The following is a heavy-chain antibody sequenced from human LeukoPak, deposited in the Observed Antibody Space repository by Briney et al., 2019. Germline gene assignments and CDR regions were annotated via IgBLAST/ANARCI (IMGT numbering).Heavy chain of an antibody. V-gene: IGHV3-23*01. D-gene: IGHD5-18*01. J-gene: IGHJ4*02. CDR1: GFTFSSYA. CDR2: ISGSGGST. Sequence: GSLRLSCAASGFTFSSYAMSWVRHAPGKGLEWVSAISGSGGSTYYADSVKGRFTISRDNSKNTLYLQMNSLRAEDTAVYYCAKDSSSEPSGYSYGTFDYWGQGTLVTVSS. CDR3: AKDSSSEPSGYSYGTFDY.